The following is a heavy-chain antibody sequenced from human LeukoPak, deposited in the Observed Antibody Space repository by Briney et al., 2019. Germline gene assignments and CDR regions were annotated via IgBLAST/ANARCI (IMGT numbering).Heavy chain of an antibody. V-gene: IGHV3-30*02. Sequence: GGSLRLSCAASGFTFSSYGMHWVRQAPGKGLEWVAFIRYDGSNKYYADSVKGRFTISRDNSKNTLYLQMNSLRAEDTAVYYCAKGPPCSSTRCYVLGYFDYWGQGTLVTVSS. J-gene: IGHJ4*02. CDR2: IRYDGSNK. CDR3: AKGPPCSSTRCYVLGYFDY. D-gene: IGHD2-2*01. CDR1: GFTFSSYG.